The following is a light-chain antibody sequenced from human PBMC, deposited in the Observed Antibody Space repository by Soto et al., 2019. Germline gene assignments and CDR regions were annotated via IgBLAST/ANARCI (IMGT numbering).Light chain of an antibody. CDR3: QQRSNWPSIT. J-gene: IGKJ5*01. Sequence: EIVITQSPGTLSLSPGERATLSCRASQSVSRYLAWYQQKRGQAPSLLIYDASVRATDIPARFSGSGSGTDFTLTISGLEAEDSAVYYCQQRSNWPSITFGQGTRLEIK. CDR1: QSVSRY. V-gene: IGKV3-11*01. CDR2: DAS.